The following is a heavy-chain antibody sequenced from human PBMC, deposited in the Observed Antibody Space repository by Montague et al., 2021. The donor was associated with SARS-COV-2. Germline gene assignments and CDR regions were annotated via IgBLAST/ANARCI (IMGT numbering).Heavy chain of an antibody. D-gene: IGHD3-22*01. CDR1: GFTFSSYW. J-gene: IGHJ4*02. CDR2: IKQDGSEK. Sequence: SLRLSCAASGFTFSSYWMSWVRQALGKGLEWVANIKQDGSEKYYVDSVKGRFTISRDNAKNSLYLQMNSLRAEDTAVYYCAREGAVDYYERLHYDYWGQGTLVTVSS. V-gene: IGHV3-7*03. CDR3: AREGAVDYYERLHYDY.